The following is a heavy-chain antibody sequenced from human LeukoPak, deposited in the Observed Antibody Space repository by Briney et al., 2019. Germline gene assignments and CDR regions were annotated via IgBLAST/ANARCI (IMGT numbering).Heavy chain of an antibody. CDR2: IYYSGST. Sequence: PSETLSLTCSVSGGSISSYYWSWIRPPPGKGLEWIGYIYYSGSTNYNPSLKSRVTISVDTSKNQFSLKLSSVTAADTAVYYCARHLGETYYYDSSGYSRGGDYYYYGVDGWGQGTTVTVSS. V-gene: IGHV4-59*08. J-gene: IGHJ6*02. CDR3: ARHLGETYYYDSSGYSRGGDYYYYGVDG. D-gene: IGHD3-22*01. CDR1: GGSISSYY.